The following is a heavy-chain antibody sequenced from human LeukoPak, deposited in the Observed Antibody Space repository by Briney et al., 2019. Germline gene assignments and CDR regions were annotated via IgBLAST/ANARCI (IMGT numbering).Heavy chain of an antibody. CDR2: LSGSGRST. Sequence: PGGSLRLSCAASGFTFSTYAMNWVRQAPGKGLEWVSSLSGSGRSTYYADSVKGRFTISRDNSKNTLYLQMNTLRAENTAVYYCAKGVRYLDWWILDYWGQGTLVPVSS. CDR3: AKGVRYLDWWILDY. V-gene: IGHV3-23*01. J-gene: IGHJ4*02. D-gene: IGHD3-9*01. CDR1: GFTFSTYA.